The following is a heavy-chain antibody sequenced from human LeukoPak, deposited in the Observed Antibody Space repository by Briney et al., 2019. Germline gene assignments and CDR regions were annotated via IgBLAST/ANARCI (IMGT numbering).Heavy chain of an antibody. D-gene: IGHD1-26*01. CDR1: GGSFSGYY. J-gene: IGHJ3*02. CDR2: INHSGST. V-gene: IGHV4-34*01. Sequence: SETLSLTCAVYGGSFSGYYWSWIRQPPGKELEWIGEINHSGSTNYNPSLKSRVTISVDTSKNQFSLKLSSVTAADTAVYYCARGDGATAYFDIWGQGTMVTVSS. CDR3: ARGDGATAYFDI.